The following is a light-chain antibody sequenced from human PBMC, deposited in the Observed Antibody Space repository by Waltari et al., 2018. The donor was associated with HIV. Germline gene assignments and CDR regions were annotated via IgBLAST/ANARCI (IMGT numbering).Light chain of an antibody. Sequence: QPVLTQPPSAAGAPGQTVNISCSGTNPYIGSNNVNWYQQFPGTAPQLLIFCSTKRPSGVPDRFSGSRSGTSASLAISGLHSEDEADYYCAAWDDSFWLFGGGTKLTVL. CDR2: CST. V-gene: IGLV1-44*01. CDR3: AAWDDSFWL. J-gene: IGLJ3*02. CDR1: NPYIGSNN.